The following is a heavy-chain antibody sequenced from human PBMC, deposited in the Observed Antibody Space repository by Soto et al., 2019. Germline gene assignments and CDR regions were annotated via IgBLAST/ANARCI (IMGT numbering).Heavy chain of an antibody. CDR3: TRLEYDVDV. Sequence: QAGGSLRLSCEASGFLLSVSAVHWVRQASGKGLEWVGRIRNKANNYATAYAASVKGRFTVSRDDSKNTAYLQMNSLKTEDSAVYYCTRLEYDVDVWGQGTTVTVSS. V-gene: IGHV3-73*01. CDR2: IRNKANNYAT. CDR1: GFLLSVSA. J-gene: IGHJ6*02.